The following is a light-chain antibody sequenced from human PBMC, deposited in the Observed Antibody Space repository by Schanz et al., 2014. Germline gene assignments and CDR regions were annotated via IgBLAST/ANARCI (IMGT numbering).Light chain of an antibody. Sequence: EIVLTQSPGTLSLSPGERATLSCRASQSVSSSYLAWYQQKPGQAPRLLIYAASNRATGIPARFGGSGSGTDFTLTISRLAPEDFAFYYCQHRSYWRGTFGQGTRL. CDR3: QHRSYWRGT. J-gene: IGKJ2*02. CDR1: QSVSSSY. V-gene: IGKV3D-20*02. CDR2: AAS.